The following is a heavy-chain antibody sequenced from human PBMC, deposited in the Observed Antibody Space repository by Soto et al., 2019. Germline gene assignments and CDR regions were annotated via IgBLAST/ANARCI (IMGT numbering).Heavy chain of an antibody. CDR1: GGNIGTGGNY. J-gene: IGHJ5*02. Sequence: PPQTRPLTNTGSGGNIGTGGNYGSCIRHQPGKGLEWIGYIYYSGGTYYNPSLKSRVTISVDTSKNQFSLELSSVTAADTAVYYCASIYDRSRPYYRNIRFAPWGQGPFVT. CDR3: ASIYDRSRPYYRNIRFAP. V-gene: IGHV4-31*02. D-gene: IGHD3-22*01. CDR2: IYYSGGT.